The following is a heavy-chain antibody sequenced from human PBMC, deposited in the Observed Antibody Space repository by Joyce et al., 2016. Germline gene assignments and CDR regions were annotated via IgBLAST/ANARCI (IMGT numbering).Heavy chain of an antibody. CDR3: ARVPGFH. CDR1: GFTVSNNY. CDR2: IYSGGDT. J-gene: IGHJ4*02. V-gene: IGHV3-53*01. Sequence: EVQLVESGGGLIQPGGSLRLSCAASGFTVSNNYMTWVLQAPGKGLGWVSFIYSGGDTYYADSVKSRFTISRDKNTLYLQMNSLRVEDTAVYYCARVPGFHWGQGTLVTVSS.